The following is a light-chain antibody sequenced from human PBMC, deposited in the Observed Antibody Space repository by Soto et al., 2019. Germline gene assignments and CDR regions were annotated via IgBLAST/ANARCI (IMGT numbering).Light chain of an antibody. CDR1: SADIGAFHY. CDR3: SSYSTTSALV. Sequence: QSALTQPASVSGSPGQSITMSCAGTSADIGAFHYVSWYQHQPDKVPKLLIYDVSNRPSGVSTRFSASKSANTASLTISGLQADDEADYYCSSYSTTSALVFGGGTQLTVL. J-gene: IGLJ7*01. V-gene: IGLV2-14*01. CDR2: DVS.